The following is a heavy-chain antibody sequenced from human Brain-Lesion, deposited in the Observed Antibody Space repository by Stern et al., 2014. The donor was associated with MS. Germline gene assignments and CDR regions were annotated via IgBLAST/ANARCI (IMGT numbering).Heavy chain of an antibody. CDR2: IDPSDSNP. CDR1: GYSFTSDW. J-gene: IGHJ4*02. CDR3: ARHMGEGLSIDY. V-gene: IGHV5-10-1*03. D-gene: IGHD3-16*01. Sequence: QLVQSGAEVKKPGESLRISCQGSGYSFTSDWISWVRQMPGKGMAGMGRIDPSDSNPNYSPSFQGHVTISADKSINTAYLDWRSLKASDTAMYYCARHMGEGLSIDYWGQGTLVTVSS.